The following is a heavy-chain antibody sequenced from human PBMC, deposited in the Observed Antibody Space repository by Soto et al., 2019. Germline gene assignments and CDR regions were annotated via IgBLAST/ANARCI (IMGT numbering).Heavy chain of an antibody. CDR2: IVPIFGTK. V-gene: IGHV1-69*06. D-gene: IGHD3-22*01. J-gene: IGHJ4*01. CDR3: AKTATYVDGYDNTGYSSEDY. CDR1: GGSFSSHA. Sequence: QVQLVQSGAEVKKPGSSVKVSCKPSGGSFSSHAVSWVRQAPGQGLEWVGGIVPIFGTKNYAEKFQGRVTITADKSTSTVYMDLSSLKSEDTALYYCAKTATYVDGYDNTGYSSEDYWGHGTLVTVSS.